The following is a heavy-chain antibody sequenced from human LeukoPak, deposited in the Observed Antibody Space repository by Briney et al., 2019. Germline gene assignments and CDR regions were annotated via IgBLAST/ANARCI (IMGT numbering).Heavy chain of an antibody. CDR1: GGSISGYY. Sequence: KPSETLSLTCSVSGGSISGYYWSWIRQSPGKQPEWIGYIHYSGGTNYNPSLKGRVAISVDTSRSSFSLMLSSVSVADTAVYYCARAGTHPRCDNGRCYTLDYWGQGTLVTVSS. V-gene: IGHV4-59*08. CDR2: IHYSGGT. CDR3: ARAGTHPRCDNGRCYTLDY. J-gene: IGHJ4*02. D-gene: IGHD2-2*02.